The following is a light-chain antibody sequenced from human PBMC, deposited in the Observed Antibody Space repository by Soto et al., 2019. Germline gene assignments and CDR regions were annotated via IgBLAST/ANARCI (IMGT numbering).Light chain of an antibody. CDR2: GAS. J-gene: IGKJ1*01. CDR3: QQYSSTFWT. CDR1: QSISSSY. V-gene: IGKV3-20*01. Sequence: EIVLTQSPGTLSLSPGERTTLSCRASQSISSSYLAWYQQKPGQAPRLLVYGASSMATGIPGRFSGSGSGTAFTLTIRRLEPEDFALYYCQQYSSTFWTLGQGTKVEIK.